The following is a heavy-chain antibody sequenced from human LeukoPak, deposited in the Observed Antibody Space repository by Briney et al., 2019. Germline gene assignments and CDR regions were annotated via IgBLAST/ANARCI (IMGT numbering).Heavy chain of an antibody. CDR2: IYPGDSDT. J-gene: IGHJ6*02. CDR1: GYSFTSYW. Sequence: GESLQISCKGSGYSFTSYWIGWVRQMPGKGLEWMGIIYPGDSDTRYSPSFQGQVTISADKSISTAYLQWSSLKASDTAMYYCAREDYSNYYYYGMDVWGQGTTVTVSS. D-gene: IGHD4-11*01. CDR3: AREDYSNYYYYGMDV. V-gene: IGHV5-51*01.